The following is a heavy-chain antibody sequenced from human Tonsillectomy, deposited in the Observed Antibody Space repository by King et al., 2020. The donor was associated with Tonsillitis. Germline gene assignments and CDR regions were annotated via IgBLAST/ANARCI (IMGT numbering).Heavy chain of an antibody. CDR1: GGTFSSYA. J-gene: IGHJ4*02. CDR3: ASSPYYYYSSGYYNLDY. Sequence: QLVQSGAEVKKPGSSVKVSCKASGGTFSSYAISWVRQAPGQGLEWMGGIIPIFGTAYYAQKFQGRVTITADESTSTAYMELSSLRSEDTAVYYCASSPYYYYSSGYYNLDYWRQGTLVTVSS. CDR2: IIPIFGTA. D-gene: IGHD3-22*01. V-gene: IGHV1-69*01.